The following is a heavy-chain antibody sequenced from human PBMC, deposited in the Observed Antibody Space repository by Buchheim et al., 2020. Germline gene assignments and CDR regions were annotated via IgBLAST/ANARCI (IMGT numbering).Heavy chain of an antibody. CDR2: ISVSGDST. CDR1: GFTFNNFA. D-gene: IGHD2/OR15-2a*01. Sequence: EVQLLESGGGLVQPGGSLRLSCAASGFTFNNFAMSWVRQAPGKGLDWVSGISVSGDSTYYADSVKGRFTISRDNSKNTLYLPMNSLRAEDTAVYYCAKPRSNRWSPPDYWGRGTL. CDR3: AKPRSNRWSPPDY. J-gene: IGHJ4*02. V-gene: IGHV3-23*01.